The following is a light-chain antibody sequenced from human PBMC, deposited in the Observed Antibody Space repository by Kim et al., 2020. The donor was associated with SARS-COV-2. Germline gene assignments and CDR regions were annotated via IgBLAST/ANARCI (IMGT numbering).Light chain of an antibody. CDR2: LNSDGSH. Sequence: QPVLTQSPSASASLGASVKLTCTLSSGHSSNAIAWHQQQPERGPRYLMKLNSDGSHSKGDGIPDRFSGSSSGAERYLTISSLQSEDEADYYCQTWGTGIHVFGGGTQLTAL. CDR1: SGHSSNA. CDR3: QTWGTGIHV. J-gene: IGLJ7*02. V-gene: IGLV4-69*01.